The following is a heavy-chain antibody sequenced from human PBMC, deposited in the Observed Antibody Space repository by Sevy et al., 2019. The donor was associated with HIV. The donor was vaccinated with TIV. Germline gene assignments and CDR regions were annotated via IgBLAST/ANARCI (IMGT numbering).Heavy chain of an antibody. V-gene: IGHV3-23*01. D-gene: IGHD3-16*01. J-gene: IGHJ4*02. CDR2: ISAGGGSV. CDR1: GFIFRTYA. CDR3: AREEITGFDY. Sequence: GGSLRLSCAASGFIFRTYAMTWVRQAPGKGLEWVSTISAGGGSVYYADSVKGRFTISRDNSNNRLYLQMYTLRAEDTAVYSCAREEITGFDYWGRGTLVTVSS.